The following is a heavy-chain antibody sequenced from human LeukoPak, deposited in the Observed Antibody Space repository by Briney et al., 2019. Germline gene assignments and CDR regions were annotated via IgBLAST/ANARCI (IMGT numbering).Heavy chain of an antibody. CDR2: IIPILGIA. D-gene: IGHD2-2*01. J-gene: IGHJ6*02. V-gene: IGHV1-69*04. CDR1: GGTFSSYA. CDR3: ARDSCSSTSCYAGSYYYYGMDV. Sequence: SVKVSCKASGGTFSSYAISWVRQAPGQGLECMGRIIPILGIANYAQKFQGRVTITADKSTSTAYMELSSLRSEDTAVYYCARDSCSSTSCYAGSYYYYGMDVWGQGTTVTVSS.